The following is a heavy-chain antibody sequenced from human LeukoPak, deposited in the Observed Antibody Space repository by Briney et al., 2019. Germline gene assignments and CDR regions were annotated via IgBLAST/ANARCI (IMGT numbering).Heavy chain of an antibody. CDR2: ISSSGSTI. Sequence: GGSLRLSCAASGFTFSSYEMNWVRQAPGKGLEWVSYISSSGSTIYYADSVKGRFTISRDNAKNSLYLQMNSLRAEDTAVYYCARDVYYGSGSYYAGEAFDYWGQGTLVTVSS. CDR3: ARDVYYGSGSYYAGEAFDY. J-gene: IGHJ4*02. CDR1: GFTFSSYE. D-gene: IGHD3-10*01. V-gene: IGHV3-48*03.